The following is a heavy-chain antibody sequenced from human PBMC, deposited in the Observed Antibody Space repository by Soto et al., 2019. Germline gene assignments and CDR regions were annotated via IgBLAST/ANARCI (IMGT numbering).Heavy chain of an antibody. CDR1: GYTFTSYY. Sequence: GASVKVSCKASGYTFTSYYMHWVRQAPGQGLEWMGIINPSGGSTSYAQKFQGRVTMTRDTSTSTVYMELSSLRSEDTAVYYCARDTGYCSGGSCYSHYYYYMDVWGKGTTVTVSS. CDR3: ARDTGYCSGGSCYSHYYYYMDV. J-gene: IGHJ6*03. CDR2: INPSGGST. V-gene: IGHV1-46*03. D-gene: IGHD2-15*01.